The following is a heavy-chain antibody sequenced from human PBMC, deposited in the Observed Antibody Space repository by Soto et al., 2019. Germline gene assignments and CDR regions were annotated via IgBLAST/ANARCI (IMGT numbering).Heavy chain of an antibody. CDR1: GFTFSNAW. CDR2: INSDGSST. Sequence: PGGSLRLSCAAPGFTFSNAWMHWVRQAPGKGLVWVSRINSDGSSTSYADSVKGRFTISRDNAKNTLCLQMNSLRAEDTAVYYCARGGLIDFWSGYYSWFDPWGQGTLVTVS. D-gene: IGHD3-3*01. CDR3: ARGGLIDFWSGYYSWFDP. V-gene: IGHV3-74*01. J-gene: IGHJ5*02.